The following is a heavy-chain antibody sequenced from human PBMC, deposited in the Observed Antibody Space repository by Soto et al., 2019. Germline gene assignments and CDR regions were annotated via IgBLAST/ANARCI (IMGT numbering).Heavy chain of an antibody. CDR3: ASEELDCSGGSCLPLDP. CDR2: ISAYNGNT. D-gene: IGHD2-15*01. V-gene: IGHV1-18*01. J-gene: IGHJ5*01. Sequence: ASVKVSCKASGYTFTSYGISWVRQGPGQGLEWMGWISAYNGNTNYAQKLQGRVTMTTDTSTSTAYMELRSLRSDDTAVYYCASEELDCSGGSCLPLDPCGQGTVVTVSS. CDR1: GYTFTSYG.